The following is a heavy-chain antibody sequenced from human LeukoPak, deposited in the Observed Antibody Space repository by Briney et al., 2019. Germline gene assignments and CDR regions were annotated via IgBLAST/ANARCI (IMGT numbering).Heavy chain of an antibody. J-gene: IGHJ4*02. D-gene: IGHD3-22*01. CDR1: GGSISSYY. CDR2: IYYSGST. V-gene: IGHV4-59*01. CDR3: AREGSGNYYDSSGYYGTRVLDY. Sequence: SETLSLTCTVSGGSISSYYWSWTRQPPGKGLEWIGYIYYSGSTNYNPSLKSRVTISGDTSKNLFSLKLSSVTAADTAVYYCAREGSGNYYDSSGYYGTRVLDYWGQGTLVTVSS.